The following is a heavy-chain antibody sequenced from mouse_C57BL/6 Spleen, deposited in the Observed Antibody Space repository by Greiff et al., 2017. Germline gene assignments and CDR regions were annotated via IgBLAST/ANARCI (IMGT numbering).Heavy chain of an antibody. Sequence: EVKLVESGEGLVKPGGSLTLSCAASGFTFRSYAMSWVRQTPEKRLEWVAYISSGGDYSYYADTVKGQFTISRDNARNTLYLQMSSLKSEDTAMYYCTSGRFAYWGQGTLVTVSA. J-gene: IGHJ3*01. CDR1: GFTFRSYA. V-gene: IGHV5-9-1*02. CDR2: ISSGGDYS. CDR3: TSGRFAY.